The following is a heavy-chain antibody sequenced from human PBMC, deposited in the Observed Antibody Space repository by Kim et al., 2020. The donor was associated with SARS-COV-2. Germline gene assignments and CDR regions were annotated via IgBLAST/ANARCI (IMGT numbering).Heavy chain of an antibody. CDR3: ARDSWYYDILTGYYTPYYYGMDV. CDR1: GFTFSSYG. Sequence: GGSLRLSCAASGFTFSSYGMHWVRQAPGKGLEWVAVIWYDGSNKYYADSVKGRFTISRDNSKNTLYLQMNSLRAEDTAVYYCARDSWYYDILTGYYTPYYYGMDVWGQGTTVTVSS. D-gene: IGHD3-9*01. V-gene: IGHV3-33*01. CDR2: IWYDGSNK. J-gene: IGHJ6*02.